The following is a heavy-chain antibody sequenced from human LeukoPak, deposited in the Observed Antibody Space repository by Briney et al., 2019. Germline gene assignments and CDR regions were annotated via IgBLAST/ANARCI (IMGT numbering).Heavy chain of an antibody. CDR1: GGSFSGYY. V-gene: IGHV4-34*01. CDR2: INHSGST. J-gene: IGHJ6*02. CDR3: ARYSSYYYYGMDV. Sequence: PSETLSLTCAVYGGSFSGYYWSWIRQPPGKGLEWIGGINHSGSTNYNPSLKSRVTISVDTSKNQFSLKLSSVTAADTAVYYCARYSSYYYYGMDVWGQGTTVTVSS. D-gene: IGHD6-13*01.